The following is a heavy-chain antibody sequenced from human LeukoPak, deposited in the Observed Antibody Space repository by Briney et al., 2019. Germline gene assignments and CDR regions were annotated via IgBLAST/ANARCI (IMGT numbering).Heavy chain of an antibody. D-gene: IGHD3-22*01. J-gene: IGHJ4*02. CDR3: AREGGYYDTSGYYLLY. CDR1: GFTVSSNY. V-gene: IGHV3-53*05. Sequence: GGSLRLSCAASGFTVSSNYISWVRQAPGKGLEWVSVIYRAGTTYYADSVKGRFTISRDTSKNTLYLQMNSLRPEDTTVYYCAREGGYYDTSGYYLLYWGQGTLVTVSS. CDR2: IYRAGTT.